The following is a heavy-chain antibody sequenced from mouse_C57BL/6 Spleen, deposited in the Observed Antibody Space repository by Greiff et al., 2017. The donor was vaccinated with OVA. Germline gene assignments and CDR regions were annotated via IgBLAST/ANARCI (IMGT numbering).Heavy chain of an antibody. Sequence: VQLVESGPGLVQPSQSLSIPCTVSGFSFTSYGVHWVRQSPGKGLEWLGVLWSGGSPDYNAAFISRLSISKDNSKSQVFCKMNSLQADDTAIDYCARRLRDYARDYWGQGTSVTVSS. CDR3: ARRLRDYARDY. J-gene: IGHJ4*01. CDR2: LWSGGSP. V-gene: IGHV2-2*01. CDR1: GFSFTSYG. D-gene: IGHD1-1*01.